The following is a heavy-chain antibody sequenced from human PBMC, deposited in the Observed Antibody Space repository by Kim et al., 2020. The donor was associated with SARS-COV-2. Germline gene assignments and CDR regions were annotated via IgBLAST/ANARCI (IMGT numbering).Heavy chain of an antibody. V-gene: IGHV1-69*01. D-gene: IGHD6-13*01. CDR3: ARGGFSSSWRLDY. Sequence: DYAQKVQGRLTVTADDSTTTVYMELSSRRSDDTAVYFCARGGFSSSWRLDYWGQGTLVTVSS. J-gene: IGHJ4*02.